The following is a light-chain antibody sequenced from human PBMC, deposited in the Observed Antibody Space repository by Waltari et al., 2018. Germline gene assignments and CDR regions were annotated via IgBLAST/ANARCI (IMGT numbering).Light chain of an antibody. CDR3: QQYAKAPDT. Sequence: EIVLPQYPGTLSLSPGERATLSCRASQTFNSNYLAWYQQKPGQVPRPLIYAASKRATDIPDRFSGSGSGTDFTLTISRLEPEDFAVYYCQQYAKAPDTFGQGTRLEIK. CDR1: QTFNSNY. CDR2: AAS. J-gene: IGKJ2*01. V-gene: IGKV3-20*01.